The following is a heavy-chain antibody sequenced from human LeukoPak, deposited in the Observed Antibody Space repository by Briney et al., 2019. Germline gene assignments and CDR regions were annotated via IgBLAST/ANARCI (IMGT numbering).Heavy chain of an antibody. CDR2: INHSGST. CDR1: GGSFSGDY. Sequence: SETLSLTCAVYGGSFSGDYWSWIRQPPGKGLEWIGEINHSGSTNYNPSLKSRVTISVDTSKNQFSLKLSSVTAADTAVYYCARVGVPFWSGYYLDVWGKGTTVTVSS. D-gene: IGHD3-3*01. J-gene: IGHJ6*04. CDR3: ARVGVPFWSGYYLDV. V-gene: IGHV4-34*01.